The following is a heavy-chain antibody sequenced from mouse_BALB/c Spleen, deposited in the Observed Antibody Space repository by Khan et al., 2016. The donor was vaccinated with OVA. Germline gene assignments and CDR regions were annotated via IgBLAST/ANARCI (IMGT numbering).Heavy chain of an antibody. CDR3: ARIKKIVATDLDY. J-gene: IGHJ2*01. Sequence: QVQLKESGAELVKAGASVKMSCKASGYTFTSYWMHWVKQRLGQGLEWFAETNPTNGRTYYNEKFKSKATLTVDKSSSTAYMLLSGPTFEDSAVYDCARIKKIVATDLDYWGQGTTLTVSS. CDR2: TNPTNGRT. V-gene: IGHV1S81*02. CDR1: GYTFTSYW. D-gene: IGHD1-1*01.